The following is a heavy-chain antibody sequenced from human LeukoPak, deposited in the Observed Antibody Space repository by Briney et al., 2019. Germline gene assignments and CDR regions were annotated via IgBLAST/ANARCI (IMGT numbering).Heavy chain of an antibody. Sequence: SETLSLTCAVYGGSFSGYYWSWIRQPPGKGLEWIGEINHSGSTNYNPSLKSRVTISVDTSKNQFSLKLSSVTAADTAVYYCASQVPAAMGHWYFDLWGRGTLVTVSS. CDR1: GGSFSGYY. D-gene: IGHD2-2*01. V-gene: IGHV4-34*01. CDR3: ASQVPAAMGHWYFDL. CDR2: INHSGST. J-gene: IGHJ2*01.